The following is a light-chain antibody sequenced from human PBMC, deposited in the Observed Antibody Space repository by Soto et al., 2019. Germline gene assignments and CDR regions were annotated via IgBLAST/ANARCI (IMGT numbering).Light chain of an antibody. Sequence: DIQMTQSPSSLSASVGDRVTIACRARQSISNYLNWYQQKPGKAPKLLIYAASTLQSGVPSRFSGGGSGTDFTLTITSLQPEDFVTYYCQQIYSSPFTFGPGTKVDI. CDR2: AAS. CDR1: QSISNY. V-gene: IGKV1-39*01. J-gene: IGKJ3*01. CDR3: QQIYSSPFT.